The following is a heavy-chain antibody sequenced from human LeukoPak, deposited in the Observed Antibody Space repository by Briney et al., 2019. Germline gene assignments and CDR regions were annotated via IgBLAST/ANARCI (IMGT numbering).Heavy chain of an antibody. D-gene: IGHD6-13*01. CDR1: GFTFSSYS. V-gene: IGHV3-30*18. J-gene: IGHJ4*02. CDR3: AKDEIAAAGSFDY. Sequence: PGGSLRLSCAASGFTFSSYSMNWIRQAPGKGLEWVAVISDDGSNKYYADSVKGRFTISRDNSKNTLYLQMNSLRAEDTAVYYCAKDEIAAAGSFDYWGQGTLVTVSS. CDR2: ISDDGSNK.